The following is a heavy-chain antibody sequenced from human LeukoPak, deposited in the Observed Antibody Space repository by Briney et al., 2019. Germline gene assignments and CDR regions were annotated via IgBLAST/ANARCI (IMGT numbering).Heavy chain of an antibody. D-gene: IGHD6-19*01. CDR3: AKLGSIAVAADFDY. CDR1: GFTFSSYA. Sequence: PGRSLRLSCAASGFTFSSYAMHWVRQAPGKGLEWVAVISYDGSNKYYADSVKGRFTISRDNSKNTLYLQMNSLRAEDTATYYCAKLGSIAVAADFDYWGQGTLVTVSS. CDR2: ISYDGSNK. J-gene: IGHJ4*02. V-gene: IGHV3-30-3*02.